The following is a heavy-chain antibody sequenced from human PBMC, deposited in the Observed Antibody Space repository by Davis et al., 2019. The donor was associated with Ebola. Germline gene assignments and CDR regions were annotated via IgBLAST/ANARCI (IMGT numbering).Heavy chain of an antibody. CDR2: VILKSGAT. J-gene: IGHJ4*02. Sequence: ASVKVSCKASGYTFTGYNMHWVRQAPGQGLEWLGRVILKSGATNYAQKFQGRVTVTRDTSISTVYMELSSLRYDDTADYYCARGHNYAHEYWGQGTLVTVSS. D-gene: IGHD4-11*01. CDR3: ARGHNYAHEY. CDR1: GYTFTGYN. V-gene: IGHV1-2*06.